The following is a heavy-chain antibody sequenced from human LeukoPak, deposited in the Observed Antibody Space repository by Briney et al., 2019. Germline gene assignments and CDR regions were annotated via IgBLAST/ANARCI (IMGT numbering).Heavy chain of an antibody. CDR1: GFSFDDYG. V-gene: IGHV3-20*04. J-gene: IGHJ4*02. CDR2: INWNGGST. CDR3: AKEERAWDYV. D-gene: IGHD4-17*01. Sequence: GGSLRLSCAASGFSFDDYGMSWVRQAPGKGLEWVSGINWNGGSTAYADSVKGRFTISRDNAKNTLYLQMSSLRAEDTAVYYCAKEERAWDYVGGQGTLVTVSS.